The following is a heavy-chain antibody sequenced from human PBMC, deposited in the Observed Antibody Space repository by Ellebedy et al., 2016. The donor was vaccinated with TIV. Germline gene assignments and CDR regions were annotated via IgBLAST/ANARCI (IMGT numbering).Heavy chain of an antibody. Sequence: GGSLRLSCAASEFSLSTHAVHWVRQAPGKGLEWVAVISYDGRNQYNTDSVKGRFTISRDNSKNTIYLEMNRLRVEDSFLYYWARDGGRGGHYRGMDVWGQGTTVTVSS. J-gene: IGHJ6*02. CDR2: ISYDGRNQ. V-gene: IGHV3-30*04. CDR1: EFSLSTHA. CDR3: ARDGGRGGHYRGMDV. D-gene: IGHD3-16*01.